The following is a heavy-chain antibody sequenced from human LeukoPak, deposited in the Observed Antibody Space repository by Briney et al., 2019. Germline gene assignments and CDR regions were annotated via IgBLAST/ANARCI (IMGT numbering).Heavy chain of an antibody. CDR2: INPNSSDT. V-gene: IGHV1-2*06. CDR1: GYTFTGYH. D-gene: IGHD2-2*01. CDR3: ARDYCSSTSCLFDY. Sequence: ASVKVSCKASGYTFTGYHMHWVRQAPGQGLEWMGRINPNSSDTNNAQKFQGRATMTRDTSISTAYMDLSRLTSDDTAVYYCARDYCSSTSCLFDYWGQGTLVTVSS. J-gene: IGHJ4*02.